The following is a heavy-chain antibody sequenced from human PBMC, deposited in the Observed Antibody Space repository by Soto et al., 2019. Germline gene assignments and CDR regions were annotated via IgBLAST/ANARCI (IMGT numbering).Heavy chain of an antibody. D-gene: IGHD2-8*01. CDR2: IYPGDSDT. V-gene: IGHV5-51*01. Sequence: GESLKISCKGSGYSFTSYWIGWVRQMPGKGLEWMGIIYPGDSDTRYSPSFQGQVTISADKSISTAYLQWSSLKASDTAMYACARRYCTNGVCVLDMDVWGRGTRGAVSS. CDR1: GYSFTSYW. J-gene: IGHJ6*02. CDR3: ARRYCTNGVCVLDMDV.